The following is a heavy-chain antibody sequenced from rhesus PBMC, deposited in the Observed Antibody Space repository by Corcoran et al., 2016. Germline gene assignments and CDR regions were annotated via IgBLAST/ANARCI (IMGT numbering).Heavy chain of an antibody. CDR2: IYGSSGST. J-gene: IGHJ6*01. V-gene: IGHV4-147*01. Sequence: QVQLQESGPGLVKPSETPSLTCAVPGGSIRSNYWSWIRQPPGKGLEWIGRIYGSSGSTSYNPSLTSRVTISTDTSKNQFSLKLSSVTAADTAVYYCAREPYSSWSYGLDSWGQGVVVTVSS. CDR1: GGSIRSNY. D-gene: IGHD6-13*01. CDR3: AREPYSSWSYGLDS.